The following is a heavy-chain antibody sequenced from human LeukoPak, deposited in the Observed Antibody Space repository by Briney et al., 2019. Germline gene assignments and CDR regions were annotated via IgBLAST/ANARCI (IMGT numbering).Heavy chain of an antibody. CDR1: GFTFSSYS. V-gene: IGHV3-21*01. J-gene: IGHJ3*02. Sequence: GGTLRLSCAASGFTFSSYSMNWVRQAPGKGLEWVSSISSSSSYIYYADSVKGRFTISRDNAKNSLYLQMNSLRAEDRAVYYGARPVGDILAAFDICGQGTMVTVSS. D-gene: IGHD5-12*01. CDR2: ISSSSSYI. CDR3: ARPVGDILAAFDI.